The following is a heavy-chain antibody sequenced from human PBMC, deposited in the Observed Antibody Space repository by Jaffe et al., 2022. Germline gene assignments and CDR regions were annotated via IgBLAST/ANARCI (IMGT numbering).Heavy chain of an antibody. D-gene: IGHD2-8*02. V-gene: IGHV2-5*01. Sequence: QITLKESGPTLVKPTQTLTLTCTFSGFSLSTSGVGVGWIRQPPGKALEWLALIYWNDDKRYSPSLKSRLTITKDTSKNQVVLTMTNMDPVDTATYYCAHYRTAHCTGGVCSFLRWMYNWFDPWGQGTLVTVSS. CDR2: IYWNDDK. CDR3: AHYRTAHCTGGVCSFLRWMYNWFDP. CDR1: GFSLSTSGVG. J-gene: IGHJ5*02.